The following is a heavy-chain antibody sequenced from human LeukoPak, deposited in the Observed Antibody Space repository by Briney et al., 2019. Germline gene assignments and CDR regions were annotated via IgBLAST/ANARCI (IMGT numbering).Heavy chain of an antibody. V-gene: IGHV4-59*08. Sequence: SETLSLTCTVSGGSISSYYWSWLRQPPGKGLEGRGYIYYSGSTNYNPSLKSRVTISVETSKNQFSLKLSPVTAADTAVYYCATTTKRHHSSVYKQASFSFDYWGQGTLVTVSS. CDR3: ATTTKRHHSSVYKQASFSFDY. CDR2: IYYSGST. CDR1: GGSISSYY. D-gene: IGHD5/OR15-5a*01. J-gene: IGHJ4*02.